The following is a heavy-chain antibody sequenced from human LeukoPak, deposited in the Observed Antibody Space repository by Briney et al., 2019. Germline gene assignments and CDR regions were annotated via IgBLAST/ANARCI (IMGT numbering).Heavy chain of an antibody. D-gene: IGHD3-10*01. Sequence: ASVKVSCKASGGTFSSYAISWVRQAPGQGLEWMGGIIPIFGTANYAQKFRGRVTITADESTSTAYMGLSSLRSEDTAVYYCARGSGSIWYYYYGMDVWGKGTTVTVSS. J-gene: IGHJ6*04. V-gene: IGHV1-69*13. CDR2: IIPIFGTA. CDR1: GGTFSSYA. CDR3: ARGSGSIWYYYYGMDV.